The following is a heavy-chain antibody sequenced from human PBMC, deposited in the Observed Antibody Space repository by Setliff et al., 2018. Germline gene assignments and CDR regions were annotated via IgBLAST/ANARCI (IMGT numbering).Heavy chain of an antibody. J-gene: IGHJ4*02. CDR3: ARAPRLEWLLPTFDS. D-gene: IGHD3-3*01. V-gene: IGHV1-18*01. CDR1: GYTFISYG. Sequence: ASVKVSCKTSGYTFISYGISWVRQAPGQGLEWMGWINNYDGNTDYAQNIQGRVTMTTDTSTSTAYMELRSLRSDDTAVYYCARAPRLEWLLPTFDSWGQGTLVTVSS. CDR2: INNYDGNT.